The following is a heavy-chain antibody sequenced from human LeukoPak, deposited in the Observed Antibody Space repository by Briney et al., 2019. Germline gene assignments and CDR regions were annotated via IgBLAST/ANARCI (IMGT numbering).Heavy chain of an antibody. J-gene: IGHJ4*02. CDR2: ISSSSSTI. CDR1: GFTFSNYW. D-gene: IGHD6-6*01. V-gene: IGHV3-48*04. CDR3: ARDGYSSSFYFDY. Sequence: GGSLRLSCAASGFTFSNYWMHWVRQTPGKGLEWVSYISSSSSTIYYADSVKGRFTISRDNAKNTLYLQMNSLRAEDTAVYYCARDGYSSSFYFDYWGQGTLVTVSS.